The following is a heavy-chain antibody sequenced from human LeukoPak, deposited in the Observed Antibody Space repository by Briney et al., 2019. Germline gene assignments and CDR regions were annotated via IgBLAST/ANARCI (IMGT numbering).Heavy chain of an antibody. D-gene: IGHD2-8*02. Sequence: PGGSLRLSCVASRFTFSNYWMTWVRQAPGRGLQWVASMKGDGSLIHYVDSVKGRFTISRDNARSSLYLQMNSLRAEDTAIYFCARLFGGVTTFDYWGQGVLVTVSS. V-gene: IGHV3-7*01. CDR2: MKGDGSLI. CDR1: RFTFSNYW. CDR3: ARLFGGVTTFDY. J-gene: IGHJ4*02.